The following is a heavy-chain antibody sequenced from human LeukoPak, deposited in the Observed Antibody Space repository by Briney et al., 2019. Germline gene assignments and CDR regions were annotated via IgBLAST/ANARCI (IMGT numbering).Heavy chain of an antibody. V-gene: IGHV1-69*04. CDR2: IIPILGIA. D-gene: IGHD4-17*01. CDR3: ARGYFWYGDSKSMMKFDYGD. CDR1: GGTFSSYA. J-gene: IGHJ4*02. Sequence: GSSVKVSCKASGGTFSSYAISWVRQAPGQGLEWMGRIIPILGIANYAQKFQGRATITADKSTSTAYMELSSLRSEDTAVYYCARGYFWYGDSKSMMKFDYGDWGQGTLVTVSS.